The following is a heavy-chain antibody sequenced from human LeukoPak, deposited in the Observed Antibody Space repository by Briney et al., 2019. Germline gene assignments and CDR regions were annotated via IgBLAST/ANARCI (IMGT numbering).Heavy chain of an antibody. CDR1: GGSLSGYY. D-gene: IGHD4-17*01. CDR3: ARGGYGDYVWFDP. CDR2: INHSGST. J-gene: IGHJ5*02. V-gene: IGHV4-34*01. Sequence: SETLSLTCAVYGGSLSGYYWSWIRQPPGKGLEWIGEINHSGSTNYNPSLKSRVTISVDTSKNQFSLKLSSVTAADTAVYYCARGGYGDYVWFDPWGQGTLVTVSS.